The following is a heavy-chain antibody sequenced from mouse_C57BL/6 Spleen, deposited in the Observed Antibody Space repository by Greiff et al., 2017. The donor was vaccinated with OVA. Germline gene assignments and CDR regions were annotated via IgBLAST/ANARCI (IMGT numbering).Heavy chain of an antibody. CDR1: GYTFTSYW. J-gene: IGHJ2*01. CDR3: ARRGYKGDIPFDY. D-gene: IGHD1-3*01. V-gene: IGHV1-64*01. CDR2: IHPNSGST. Sequence: QVQLQQPGAELVKPGASVKLSCKASGYTFTSYWMHWVKQRPGQGLEWIGMIHPNSGSTNYNEKFKSKATLPVDKSYSTAYMQLSSLTSEDSAVYYCARRGYKGDIPFDYWGQGTTLTVSS.